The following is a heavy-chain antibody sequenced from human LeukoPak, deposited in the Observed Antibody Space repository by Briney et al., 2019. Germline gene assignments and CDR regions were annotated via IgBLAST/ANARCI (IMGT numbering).Heavy chain of an antibody. J-gene: IGHJ4*02. Sequence: ASVKVSCKASGYTFTGYYMHWVRQAPGQGPEWMGWVTPNSGATNIAQKFQDRVAMTTDTSINTAYMDLSRLRPDDTAVYFCARGLPGTSPGFDYWGQGTLVIASS. CDR2: VTPNSGAT. D-gene: IGHD5/OR15-5a*01. CDR1: GYTFTGYY. V-gene: IGHV1-2*02. CDR3: ARGLPGTSPGFDY.